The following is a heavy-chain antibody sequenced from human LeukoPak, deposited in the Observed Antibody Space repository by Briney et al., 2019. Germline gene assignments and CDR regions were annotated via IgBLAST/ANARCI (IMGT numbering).Heavy chain of an antibody. D-gene: IGHD6-13*01. Sequence: ASVKVSCKASGGTFSSYAISWVRQAPGRGLEWMGRIIPIFGTANYAQKFQGRVTITADKSTSTAYMELSSLRSEDTAVYYCARDEMQQPVDYWGQGTLVTVSS. J-gene: IGHJ4*02. CDR3: ARDEMQQPVDY. V-gene: IGHV1-69*06. CDR2: IIPIFGTA. CDR1: GGTFSSYA.